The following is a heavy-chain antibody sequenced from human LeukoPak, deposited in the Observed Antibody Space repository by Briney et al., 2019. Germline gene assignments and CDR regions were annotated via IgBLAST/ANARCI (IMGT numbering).Heavy chain of an antibody. CDR1: GFTFSSYW. CDR2: IASDGSST. V-gene: IGHV3-74*01. CDR3: ATDRGWRTSGYYLYYFEY. Sequence: GGSLRLSCAASGFTFSSYWMNWVRQAPGKGLVWVSRIASDGSSTTYADSVKGRFSISRDNTMNSLYLQMSSLRAEDTAVYYCATDRGWRTSGYYLYYFEYWGQGTLVTYSS. D-gene: IGHD3-3*01. J-gene: IGHJ4*02.